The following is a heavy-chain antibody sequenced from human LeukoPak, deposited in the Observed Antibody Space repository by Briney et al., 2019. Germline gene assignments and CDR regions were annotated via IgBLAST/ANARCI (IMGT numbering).Heavy chain of an antibody. CDR1: GYSFTAYY. J-gene: IGHJ4*02. CDR2: INTTSGST. CDR3: AGGNLSADHDF. D-gene: IGHD2/OR15-2a*01. V-gene: IGHV1-2*02. Sequence: GASVTVSFTASGYSFTAYYIHWVRQAPGQGLEWMGWINTTSGSTNYAQTFQGRVTLTSDTSITTAYMELSRLKSDDTAVYYCAGGNLSADHDFWGQGTLVTVSS.